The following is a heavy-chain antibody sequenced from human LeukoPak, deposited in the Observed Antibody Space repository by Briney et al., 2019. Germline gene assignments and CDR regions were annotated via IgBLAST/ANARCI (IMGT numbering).Heavy chain of an antibody. J-gene: IGHJ4*02. CDR2: ISYDGSNK. D-gene: IGHD3-22*01. Sequence: GGSLRLSCVASGFTLSSYAMHWVRQAPGKGLEWVAVISYDGSNKYYADSVKGRFTISRDNSKNTLYVQMNSLRVEDTAVYYCAREYYYYDSSGYYRDYFDYWGQGTLVTVSS. CDR3: AREYYYYDSSGYYRDYFDY. V-gene: IGHV3-30*04. CDR1: GFTLSSYA.